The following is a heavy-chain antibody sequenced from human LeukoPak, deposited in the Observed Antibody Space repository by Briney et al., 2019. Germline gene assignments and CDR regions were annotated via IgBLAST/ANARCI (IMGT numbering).Heavy chain of an antibody. CDR1: GFTFNNYA. J-gene: IGHJ4*02. Sequence: PGGSLRLSCAASGFTFNNYAMNWVRQAPGKGLEWVSSISGSGGSTYYADSVKGRFTISRDNSRNMLYLQMNSLRAEDTAVYYCAKDLHEYYFDYWGQGSLVTVSS. CDR3: AKDLHEYYFDY. CDR2: ISGSGGST. V-gene: IGHV3-23*01.